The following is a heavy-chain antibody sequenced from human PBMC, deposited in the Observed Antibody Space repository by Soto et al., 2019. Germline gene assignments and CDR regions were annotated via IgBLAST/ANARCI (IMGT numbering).Heavy chain of an antibody. CDR1: GFSLSSSGVG. CDR3: ARIVVAGITYYFDS. J-gene: IGHJ4*02. D-gene: IGHD2-15*01. CDR2: IYWDDDK. V-gene: IGHV2-5*02. Sequence: QITLKESGPTLAKPTQTLTLTCTFSGFSLSSSGVGVGWIRQPPGKALEWLTFIYWDDDKRYSPSLKSRLTITKDTSKNQVVRTLTNTDPVDTATYYCARIVVAGITYYFDSWGQGTLLTVSS.